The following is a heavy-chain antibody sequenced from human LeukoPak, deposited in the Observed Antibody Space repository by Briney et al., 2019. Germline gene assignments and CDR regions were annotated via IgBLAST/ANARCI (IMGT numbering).Heavy chain of an antibody. Sequence: AGGSLRLSCAASGFTFSSYPMSSVRQAPGKGLEWVSAISGCGSSTYYADSVKGRFTIFRDNYKNTLYLQMNSLRAEDTAVYYCAKRGRITGTTSYFDYWGQGTLVTVSS. V-gene: IGHV3-23*01. CDR3: AKRGRITGTTSYFDY. J-gene: IGHJ4*02. CDR1: GFTFSSYP. CDR2: ISGCGSST. D-gene: IGHD1-20*01.